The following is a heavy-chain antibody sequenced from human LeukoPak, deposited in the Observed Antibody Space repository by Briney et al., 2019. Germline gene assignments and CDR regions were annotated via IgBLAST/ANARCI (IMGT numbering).Heavy chain of an antibody. V-gene: IGHV3-7*03. CDR1: GFIFNDFW. Sequence: PGGSLRLSCTASGFIFNDFWMSWVRQAPGEGLEWVANIRQDGGAKNYVDSVKGRFTISRDNAKNSLYLQMKSLRAEDTAVYYCAREAISRRTPYWYFDLWGRGALVTVSS. D-gene: IGHD1-14*01. J-gene: IGHJ2*01. CDR2: IRQDGGAK. CDR3: AREAISRRTPYWYFDL.